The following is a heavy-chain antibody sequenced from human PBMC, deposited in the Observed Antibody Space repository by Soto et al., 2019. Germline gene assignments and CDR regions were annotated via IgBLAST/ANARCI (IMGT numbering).Heavy chain of an antibody. J-gene: IGHJ4*02. CDR2: INWNSGTI. Sequence: LRLSCAASGFTFSSYAMSWVRQAPGKGLEWVSGINWNSGTIDYADSVKGRFTIPRDNAKNSLFLQMNSLRVEDTALYYCAKDIGGRVAVTGPVDYWGQGALVTVSS. CDR3: AKDIGGRVAVTGPVDY. V-gene: IGHV3-9*01. D-gene: IGHD6-19*01. CDR1: GFTFSSYA.